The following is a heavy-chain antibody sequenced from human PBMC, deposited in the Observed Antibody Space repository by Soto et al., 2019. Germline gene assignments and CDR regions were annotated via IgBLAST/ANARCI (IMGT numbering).Heavy chain of an antibody. Sequence: EVQLVESGGGLVQPGGSLRLSCAASGFTFRNYWMHWVRQAPGKGLVWVSRISDYGRVNYADSVRGRFTISRDDAESELHLQIKNLRAEDTAVYYCARGGVEPFDYWGQGVLVTVSS. CDR3: ARGGVEPFDY. J-gene: IGHJ4*02. CDR2: ISDYGRV. D-gene: IGHD3-10*01. V-gene: IGHV3-74*01. CDR1: GFTFRNYW.